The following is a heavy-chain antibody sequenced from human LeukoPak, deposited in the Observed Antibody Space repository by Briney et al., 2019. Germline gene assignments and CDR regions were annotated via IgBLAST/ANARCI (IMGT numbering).Heavy chain of an antibody. CDR3: ARTYYYDSTNYYYYMDV. CDR2: IIPIFGTA. Sequence: VASVKVSCKASGGTFSSYAISWVRQAPGQGLEWMGGIIPIFGTANYAQKFQGRVTITADESTSTAYMELSSLRSEDTAVYYCARTYYYDSTNYYYYMDVWGKGTTVTISS. V-gene: IGHV1-69*13. CDR1: GGTFSSYA. J-gene: IGHJ6*03. D-gene: IGHD3-22*01.